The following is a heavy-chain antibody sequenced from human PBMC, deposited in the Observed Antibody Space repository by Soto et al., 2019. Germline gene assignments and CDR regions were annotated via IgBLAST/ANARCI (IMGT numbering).Heavy chain of an antibody. D-gene: IGHD1-26*01. Sequence: GGSLRLSCAASGFTFSSYGMHWVRQAPGKGLEWVAVISYDGSNKYYADSVKGRFTISRDNSKNTLYLQMNSLRAEDTAVYYCAKDFTLVDYWGQGTLVTVSS. CDR1: GFTFSSYG. V-gene: IGHV3-30*18. CDR2: ISYDGSNK. J-gene: IGHJ4*02. CDR3: AKDFTLVDY.